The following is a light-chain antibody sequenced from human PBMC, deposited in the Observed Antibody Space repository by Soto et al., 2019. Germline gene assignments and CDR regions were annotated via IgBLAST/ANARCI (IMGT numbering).Light chain of an antibody. CDR1: PSVSSN. Sequence: EIVMTQSPATLSVSPGERATLSCRASPSVSSNLAWYQQKPGQAPRLLIYGASTRATGIPARFSGSGSGTEFTLTISSLQSEDFAVYYCQQYNNRRNTFGQGTKLEIK. CDR2: GAS. J-gene: IGKJ2*01. V-gene: IGKV3-15*01. CDR3: QQYNNRRNT.